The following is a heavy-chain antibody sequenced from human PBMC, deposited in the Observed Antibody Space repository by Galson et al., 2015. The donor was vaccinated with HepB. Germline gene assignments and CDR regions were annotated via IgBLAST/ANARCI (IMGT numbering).Heavy chain of an antibody. CDR1: GYTFTSYA. V-gene: IGHV1-69*04. D-gene: IGHD3-10*01. CDR3: ARAMVRGVYYYGMDV. Sequence: SVKVSCKASGYTFTSYAMHWVRQAPGQGLEWMGRIIPILGIANYAQKFQGRVTITADKSTSTAYMELSSLRSEDTAVYYCARAMVRGVYYYGMDVWGQGTTVTVSS. J-gene: IGHJ6*02. CDR2: IIPILGIA.